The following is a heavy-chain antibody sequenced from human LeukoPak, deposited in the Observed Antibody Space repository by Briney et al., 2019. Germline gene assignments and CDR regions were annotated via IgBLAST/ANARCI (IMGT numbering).Heavy chain of an antibody. Sequence: ASVKVSCKASGYTFTSYTIHWVRQAPGQRLEWMGWINTNTGNPTYAQGFTGRFVFSLDTSVSTAYLQISSLKAEDTAVYYCAREVRAFDYWGQGTLVTVSS. CDR3: AREVRAFDY. V-gene: IGHV7-4-1*02. CDR2: INTNTGNP. J-gene: IGHJ4*02. CDR1: GYTFTSYT. D-gene: IGHD4-11*01.